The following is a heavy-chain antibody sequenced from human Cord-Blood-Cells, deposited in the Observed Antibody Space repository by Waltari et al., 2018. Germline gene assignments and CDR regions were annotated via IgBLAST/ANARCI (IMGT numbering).Heavy chain of an antibody. D-gene: IGHD2-15*01. CDR2: INPSGGST. Sequence: QVQLVQSGAEVKKPGASVKVSCKASGYTFTSYYMHWVRQAPGQGLEWMGIINPSGGSTSYAQKFQGRVTMTRDTSTSTVYMELSSLRSEDTAVYYCARDLGYCSGGSCYGSRDNYYYYMDVWGKGTTVTVSS. CDR3: ARDLGYCSGGSCYGSRDNYYYYMDV. J-gene: IGHJ6*03. CDR1: GYTFTSYY. V-gene: IGHV1-46*01.